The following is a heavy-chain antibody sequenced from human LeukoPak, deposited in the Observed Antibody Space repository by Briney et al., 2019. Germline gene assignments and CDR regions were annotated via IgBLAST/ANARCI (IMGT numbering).Heavy chain of an antibody. V-gene: IGHV4-61*02. CDR3: AADPLWSAGAY. J-gene: IGHJ4*02. D-gene: IGHD2-21*01. CDR2: MSISGST. CDR1: GGSISSGSYY. Sequence: PSQTLSLTCTVSGGSISSGSYYWSWIRQPAGKGREWIGRMSISGSTNYNPSLNSRVTISVDTSKNQFSLKLSSVTAADTAVYYCAADPLWSAGAYWGQGTLVTVSS.